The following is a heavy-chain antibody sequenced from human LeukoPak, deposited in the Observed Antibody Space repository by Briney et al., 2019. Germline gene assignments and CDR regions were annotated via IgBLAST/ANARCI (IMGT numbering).Heavy chain of an antibody. Sequence: EPSETLSLTCTVSGGSISSYYWSWIRQPPGKGLEWIGYIYYSGSTNHNPSLKSRVTISVDTSKNQFSLKLSSVTAADTAVYYCARQVRYSSSWYGFDYWGQGTLVTVSS. J-gene: IGHJ4*02. CDR2: IYYSGST. D-gene: IGHD6-13*01. CDR1: GGSISSYY. V-gene: IGHV4-59*08. CDR3: ARQVRYSSSWYGFDY.